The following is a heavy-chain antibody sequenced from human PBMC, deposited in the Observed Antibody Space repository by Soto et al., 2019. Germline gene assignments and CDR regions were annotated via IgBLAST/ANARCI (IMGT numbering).Heavy chain of an antibody. Sequence: GGSLRLSCAASGFTFSSYAMSWVRQAPGKGLEWVSAISGSGGSTYYADSVKGRFTISRDNSKNTLYLQMNSLRAEDTAVYYCAKDLRVVAPPLLVAGLMDVWGQGTTVTVSS. CDR3: AKDLRVVAPPLLVAGLMDV. D-gene: IGHD5-12*01. CDR1: GFTFSSYA. J-gene: IGHJ6*02. CDR2: ISGSGGST. V-gene: IGHV3-23*01.